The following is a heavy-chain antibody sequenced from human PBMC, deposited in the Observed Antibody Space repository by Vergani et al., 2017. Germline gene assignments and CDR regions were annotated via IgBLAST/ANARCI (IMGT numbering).Heavy chain of an antibody. CDR2: IWYDGRNK. CDR3: SRAQEYQLLRDYYYYYGMDV. Sequence: QVQLVESGGGVVQPGRSLRLSCAASGFTFSSYGMHWVRQAPGKGLEWVAVIWYDGRNKYYADSVKGRFTISRDNSKNTLYLQMNSLRAEDTAVYYCSRAQEYQLLRDYYYYYGMDVWGQGTTVTVSS. J-gene: IGHJ6*02. CDR1: GFTFSSYG. D-gene: IGHD2-2*01. V-gene: IGHV3-33*01.